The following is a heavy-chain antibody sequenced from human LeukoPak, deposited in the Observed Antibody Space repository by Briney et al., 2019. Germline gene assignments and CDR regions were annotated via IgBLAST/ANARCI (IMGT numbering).Heavy chain of an antibody. D-gene: IGHD3-10*01. CDR1: GGSFSGYY. CDR3: ARSLARARPFDY. Sequence: SETLSLTCAVYGGSFSGYYWSWIRQPPGKGLEWIGEINHSGSTNYNPSLKSRVTISVDTSKNQFSLKLSSVTAADTAVYYCARSLARARPFDYWGQGTLVTVSS. J-gene: IGHJ4*02. V-gene: IGHV4-34*01. CDR2: INHSGST.